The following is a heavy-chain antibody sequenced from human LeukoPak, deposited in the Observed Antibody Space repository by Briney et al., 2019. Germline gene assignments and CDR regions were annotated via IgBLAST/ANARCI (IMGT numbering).Heavy chain of an antibody. Sequence: SETLSLTXTVSGGSISSYYWSWIRQPAGKGLEWIGRIYTSGSTNYNLSLKSRVTMSVDTSKNQFSLKLSSVTAADTAVYYCARVSYYYGSGSYLVDYWGQGTLVTVSS. CDR3: ARVSYYYGSGSYLVDY. CDR1: GGSISSYY. D-gene: IGHD3-10*01. J-gene: IGHJ4*02. V-gene: IGHV4-4*07. CDR2: IYTSGST.